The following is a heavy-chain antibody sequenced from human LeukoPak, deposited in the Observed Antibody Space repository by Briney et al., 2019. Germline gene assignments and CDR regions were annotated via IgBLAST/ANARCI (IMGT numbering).Heavy chain of an antibody. D-gene: IGHD3-10*01. CDR1: GGSFSGYY. Sequence: SETLSLTCAAYGGSFSGYYWSWIRQPPGKGLEWVGEINHSGSTNYNPSLKSRVTISVDTSKNQYSLKLSSVTAADTAVYYCARGGVRGVIIKNWFDPWGQGTLVTVSS. CDR3: ARGGVRGVIIKNWFDP. CDR2: INHSGST. J-gene: IGHJ5*02. V-gene: IGHV4-34*01.